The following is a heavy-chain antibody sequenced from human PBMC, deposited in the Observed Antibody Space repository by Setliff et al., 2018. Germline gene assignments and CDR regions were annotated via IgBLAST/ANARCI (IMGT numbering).Heavy chain of an antibody. Sequence: PGGSLRLSCAASGFTVNSNYMSWVRQAPGKGLEWVSSIYSSGTTKSADSVTGRFTISRDNSKNTLYLQMNSLRPEDTALYYCARDSITDVWGNGTTVTVSS. V-gene: IGHV3-66*03. D-gene: IGHD2-2*01. CDR2: IYSSGTT. CDR1: GFTVNSNY. J-gene: IGHJ6*04. CDR3: ARDSITDV.